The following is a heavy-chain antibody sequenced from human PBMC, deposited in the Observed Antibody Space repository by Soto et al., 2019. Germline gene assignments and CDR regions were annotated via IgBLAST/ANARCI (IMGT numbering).Heavy chain of an antibody. V-gene: IGHV3-15*07. CDR3: TADPHYNSGSLGF. J-gene: IGHJ4*02. D-gene: IGHD1-26*01. Sequence: EVHLEESGGGLVKPGGSLRVSCAASGFSLSDAWMNWVRQVPGKGPEWVGRSKNKAYGGTTDYAPPAKGRFTISRDDSENTLYLQMNSLKAEDTATYYCTADPHYNSGSLGFWGRGTLVTVSS. CDR2: SKNKAYGGTT. CDR1: GFSLSDAW.